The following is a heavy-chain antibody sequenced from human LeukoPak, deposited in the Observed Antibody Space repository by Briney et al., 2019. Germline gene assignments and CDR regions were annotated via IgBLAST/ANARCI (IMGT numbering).Heavy chain of an antibody. CDR1: EFTFSIYA. Sequence: GGSLRLSCVASEFTFSIYAMTWVRQAPGKGLEWVSAISGSGGSTYYADSVKGRFTISRDNSKSTLFLQMNSLRAEDTAVYYCAKDPRVGSRVATPCHWGQGTLVTVSS. V-gene: IGHV3-23*01. D-gene: IGHD5-24*01. J-gene: IGHJ4*02. CDR2: ISGSGGST. CDR3: AKDPRVGSRVATPCH.